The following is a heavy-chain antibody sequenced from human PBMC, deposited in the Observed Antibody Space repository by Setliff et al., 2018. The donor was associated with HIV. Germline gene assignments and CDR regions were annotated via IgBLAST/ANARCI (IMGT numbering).Heavy chain of an antibody. CDR3: ARHGGGSTRYMHAFDI. CDR1: GYSITSGYY. Sequence: SETLSLTCAVSGYSITSGYYGGWIRQPPGKGLEWIGSFYHSGGTYYNPSLKSRVTISVDTSRNQFSLNLTSVTAADAAVFYCARHGGGSTRYMHAFDIWGQGRLVTVSS. CDR2: FYHSGGT. V-gene: IGHV4-38-2*01. J-gene: IGHJ3*02. D-gene: IGHD2-2*01.